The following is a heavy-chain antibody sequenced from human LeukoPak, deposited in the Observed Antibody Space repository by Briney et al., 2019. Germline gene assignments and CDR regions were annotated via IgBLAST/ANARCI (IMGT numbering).Heavy chain of an antibody. CDR1: GFTFSSYS. Sequence: GSLRLSCAASGFTFSSYSMNWVRPAPGKGLEWVSYISSSSSTIYHADSVKGRFTSSRDNAKNSLYLQMNSLRAEDTAVYYCARDVTVTTRDLYIWFDPWGQGTLVTVSS. CDR3: ARDVTVTTRDLYIWFDP. V-gene: IGHV3-48*01. D-gene: IGHD4-11*01. CDR2: ISSSSSTI. J-gene: IGHJ5*02.